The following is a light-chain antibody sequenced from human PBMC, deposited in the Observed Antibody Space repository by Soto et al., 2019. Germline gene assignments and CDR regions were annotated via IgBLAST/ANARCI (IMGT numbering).Light chain of an antibody. V-gene: IGKV3-20*01. CDR2: GAS. J-gene: IGKJ2*01. CDR3: QLYGSSPPGYT. CDR1: QSVSSNY. Sequence: EIVLTQSPGTLSLSPGERATLSCRASQSVSSNYLAWYQQRPGQPPTLLIFGASNRATGIPDMFSGSGSGTDFTLATSRLEPVDYSAYYCQLYGSSPPGYTVGQCTRLEIK.